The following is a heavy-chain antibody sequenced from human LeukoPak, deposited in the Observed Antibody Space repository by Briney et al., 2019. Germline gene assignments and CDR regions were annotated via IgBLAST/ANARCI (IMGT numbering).Heavy chain of an antibody. CDR3: ANTIVRGVASMDV. Sequence: GGSLRLSCAASGFTFSNAWMSWVRQAPGKGLEWVSAISGSGGSTYYADAVKGRFIISRDNSRNTLYLQMHSLGAEDTAVYYCANTIVRGVASMDVWGQGTTVTVSS. CDR2: ISGSGGST. J-gene: IGHJ6*02. D-gene: IGHD3-10*01. CDR1: GFTFSNAW. V-gene: IGHV3-23*01.